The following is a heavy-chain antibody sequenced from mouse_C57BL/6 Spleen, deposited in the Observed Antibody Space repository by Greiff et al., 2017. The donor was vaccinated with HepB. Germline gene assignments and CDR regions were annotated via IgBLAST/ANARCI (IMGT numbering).Heavy chain of an antibody. CDR2: IDPSDSET. Sequence: QVQLQQPGAELVRPGSSVKLSCKASGYTFTSYWMHWVKQRPIQGLEWIGNIDPSDSETHYNQKFKDKATLTVDKSSSTAYMQLSSLTSEYSAVYYCAREYYGSSPAWFAYWGQGTLVTVSA. CDR1: GYTFTSYW. V-gene: IGHV1-52*01. CDR3: AREYYGSSPAWFAY. D-gene: IGHD1-1*01. J-gene: IGHJ3*01.